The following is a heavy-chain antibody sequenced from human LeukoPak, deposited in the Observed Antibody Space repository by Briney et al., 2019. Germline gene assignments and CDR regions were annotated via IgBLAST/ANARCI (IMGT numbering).Heavy chain of an antibody. J-gene: IGHJ2*01. D-gene: IGHD2-2*01. CDR2: ISGSGGST. V-gene: IGHV3-23*01. CDR3: AKDIVVVPAPVGYFDL. Sequence: GGSLRLACAASGFTFSSYAMSWVRQAPGKGLEWVSGISGSGGSTYYADSVKGRFTISRDNSKNTEYLQMNSLRAEDTAVYYCAKDIVVVPAPVGYFDLWGRGTLVTVSS. CDR1: GFTFSSYA.